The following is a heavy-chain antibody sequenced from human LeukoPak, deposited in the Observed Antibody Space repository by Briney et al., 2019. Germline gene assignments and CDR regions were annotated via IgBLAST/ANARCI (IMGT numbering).Heavy chain of an antibody. CDR3: ARDLSYYGSGSYYFDY. V-gene: IGHV1-2*02. D-gene: IGHD3-10*01. CDR1: GYIFSDFY. CDR2: INPNSGGT. Sequence: GASVKVSCKASGYIFSDFYMHWVRQAPGQGLEWMGWINPNSGGTNYAQKFQGRVTMTRDTSISTAYMELSRLRSDDTAMYYCARDLSYYGSGSYYFDYWGQGTLVTVSS. J-gene: IGHJ4*02.